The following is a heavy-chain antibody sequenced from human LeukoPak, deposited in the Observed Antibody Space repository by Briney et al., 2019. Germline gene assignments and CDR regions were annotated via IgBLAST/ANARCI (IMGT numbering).Heavy chain of an antibody. Sequence: ASVKVSCKASGYTFTNYGISWVRQAPGQGLEWMVWISIYNGNTDYAQKLRGRVTMTTDTSTSTAYMELRSLRSDDTAVYYCARITYDFWSGYYMPDDPWGQGTLVTVSS. D-gene: IGHD3-3*01. CDR1: GYTFTNYG. V-gene: IGHV1-18*01. J-gene: IGHJ5*02. CDR2: ISIYNGNT. CDR3: ARITYDFWSGYYMPDDP.